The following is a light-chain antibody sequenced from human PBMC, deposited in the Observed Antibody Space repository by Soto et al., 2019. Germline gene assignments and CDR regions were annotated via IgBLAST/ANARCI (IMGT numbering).Light chain of an antibody. V-gene: IGKV3-11*01. CDR2: DAS. Sequence: EIVLTQSPATLSLSPGERATLSCRASQSVSSYLAWYQPKPGQAPRLLIYDASNSATGIPARFSGSGSGTDFTLTISSLEPEDFAVYYCQQRSNWPYTFGQGTKLEIK. CDR1: QSVSSY. J-gene: IGKJ2*01. CDR3: QQRSNWPYT.